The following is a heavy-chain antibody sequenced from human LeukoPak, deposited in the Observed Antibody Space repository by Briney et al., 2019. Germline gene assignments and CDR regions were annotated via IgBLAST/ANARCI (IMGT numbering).Heavy chain of an antibody. CDR1: GGSISSYY. D-gene: IGHD6-13*01. CDR2: IYYSGST. CDR3: ARTLYSSSWYVD. J-gene: IGHJ6*02. Sequence: SETLSLTCTVSGGSISSYYWSWIRQPPGKGLEWVGYIYYSGSTNYNPSLKSRVTISVDTSKNQFSLKLSSVTAADTAVYYCARTLYSSSWYVDWGQGTTVIVSS. V-gene: IGHV4-59*08.